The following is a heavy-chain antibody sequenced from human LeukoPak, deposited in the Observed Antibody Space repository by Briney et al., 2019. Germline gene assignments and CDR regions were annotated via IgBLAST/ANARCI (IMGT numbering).Heavy chain of an antibody. D-gene: IGHD6-6*01. CDR2: TNYRSTWYN. J-gene: IGHJ6*02. CDR1: GVTVSSNTTD. V-gene: IGHV6-1*01. Sequence: SRTLSLSCAISGVTVSSNTTDWDCLRPSPWRGLEWVVRTNYRSTWYNDYAVSVKSRITINPHTSKIQFSLQLNSVTPADTAVYYCARDRIAARPFSSGYYYYGMDVWGQGTTVTVSS. CDR3: ARDRIAARPFSSGYYYYGMDV.